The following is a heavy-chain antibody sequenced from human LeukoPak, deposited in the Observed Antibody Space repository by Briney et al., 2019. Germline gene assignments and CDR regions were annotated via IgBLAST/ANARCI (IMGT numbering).Heavy chain of an antibody. CDR3: ARANRFIAVAANDAFDI. D-gene: IGHD6-19*01. V-gene: IGHV1-2*02. CDR2: INPNSGGT. J-gene: IGHJ3*02. CDR1: GYTFTGYY. Sequence: GASVKVSCKASGYTFTGYYMHWVRQAPGQGLEWMGWINPNSGGTNYAQKFQGRVTMTRDTSISTAYMELSRLRSDDTAVYYCARANRFIAVAANDAFDIWGQGTMVTVSS.